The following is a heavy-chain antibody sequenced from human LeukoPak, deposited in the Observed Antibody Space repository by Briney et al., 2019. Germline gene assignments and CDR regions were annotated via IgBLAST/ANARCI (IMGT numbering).Heavy chain of an antibody. CDR2: IGPTGSDR. CDR1: GLTFSTSG. V-gene: IGHV3-23*01. Sequence: GGSLRLSCTASGLTFSTSGFNWVRQAPGKGLEWVASIGPTGSDRYHADSIKGRFTISRDNSKNTLYLQMNSLRAEDTAVYYCAKDLDCSSTSCYPDYWGQGTLVTVSS. J-gene: IGHJ4*02. CDR3: AKDLDCSSTSCYPDY. D-gene: IGHD2-2*01.